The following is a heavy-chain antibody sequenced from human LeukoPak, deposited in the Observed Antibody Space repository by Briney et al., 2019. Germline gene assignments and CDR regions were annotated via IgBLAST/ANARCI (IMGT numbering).Heavy chain of an antibody. J-gene: IGHJ4*02. Sequence: SGTLSLTCTVSGGSISSSGHYWSWIRQPAGKGLEYLGRIYSTGSTNYNPSLRSRVTISLDTSKNHFSLKLSSVTAADTAVYYCARDQTYSGSGIYTYFDYWGQGILVTASS. D-gene: IGHD3-10*01. V-gene: IGHV4-61*02. CDR3: ARDQTYSGSGIYTYFDY. CDR2: IYSTGST. CDR1: GGSISSSGHY.